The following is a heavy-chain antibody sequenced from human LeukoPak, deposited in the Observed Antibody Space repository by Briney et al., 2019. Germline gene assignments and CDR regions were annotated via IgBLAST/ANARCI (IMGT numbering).Heavy chain of an antibody. J-gene: IGHJ4*02. D-gene: IGHD3-10*01. CDR1: GFTFDDYA. V-gene: IGHV3-9*01. CDR3: AKEGGDLVRGIPFDC. Sequence: GRSLRLSCAASGFTFDDYAMHWVRHAPGKGLEGVSGISWNSSYIIYADSVKGRFPISRDNAKNSLYLQMNSLRAEDTGLYFCAKEGGDLVRGIPFDCWGQGTLVTVSS. CDR2: ISWNSSYI.